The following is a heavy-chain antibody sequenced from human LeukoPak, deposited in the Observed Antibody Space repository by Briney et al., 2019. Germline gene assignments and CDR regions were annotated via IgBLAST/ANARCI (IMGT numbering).Heavy chain of an antibody. CDR3: ARSSGSYYRWGAFDI. CDR2: AYQDGSEK. D-gene: IGHD1-26*01. CDR1: GFTFSSYL. J-gene: IGHJ3*02. Sequence: PGGSLRLSCSASGFTFSSYLMAWVRQAPGKGLEWVAKAYQDGSEKYYVDSVKGRFTISRDNAKNSLYLQMNSLRAEDTAVYYCARSSGSYYRWGAFDIWGQGTMVTVSS. V-gene: IGHV3-7*01.